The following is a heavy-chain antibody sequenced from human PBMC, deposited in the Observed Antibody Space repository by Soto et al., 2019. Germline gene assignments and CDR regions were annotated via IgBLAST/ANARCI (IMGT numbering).Heavy chain of an antibody. D-gene: IGHD3-10*01. CDR2: IYYSGST. CDR1: GGSISRSSYY. J-gene: IGHJ6*02. V-gene: IGHV4-39*01. Sequence: SETLSVTCTVSGGSISRSSYYWGWIRQPPGKGLEWIGSIYYSGSTYYNPSLKSRVTISVDTSKNQFSLKLSSVTAADTAVYYCARRLGFEYYYYGMDVWGQGTTVT. CDR3: ARRLGFEYYYYGMDV.